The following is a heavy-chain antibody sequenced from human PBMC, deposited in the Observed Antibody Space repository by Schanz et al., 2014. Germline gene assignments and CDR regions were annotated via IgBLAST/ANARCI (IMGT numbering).Heavy chain of an antibody. Sequence: QVQLVQSGAEVKKPGASVKVSCKASGGTFSSDTFSWVRQAPGQGLEWMGRIVPIAGITNYAQRFQGRVTITADKSTSTAYMELSSLRSEDTAMYYCARDYYDSSGYYYCDYWGQGTLVTVSS. J-gene: IGHJ4*02. CDR3: ARDYYDSSGYYYCDY. CDR1: GGTFSSDT. CDR2: IVPIAGIT. D-gene: IGHD3-22*01. V-gene: IGHV1-69*04.